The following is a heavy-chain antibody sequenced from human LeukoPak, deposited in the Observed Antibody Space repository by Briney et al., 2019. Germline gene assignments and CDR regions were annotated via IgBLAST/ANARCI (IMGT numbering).Heavy chain of an antibody. CDR1: GYSISSGYY. D-gene: IGHD5-18*01. CDR2: ICHSGNT. Sequence: PSETLSLTCAVSGYSISSGYYWGWIRRPPGKGLEWIGTICHSGNTYYNPSLKSRVTISVDTSKNQFSLKLSSVTAADTAVYYCARVRYNYGDSDYWGQGTLVTVSS. CDR3: ARVRYNYGDSDY. J-gene: IGHJ4*02. V-gene: IGHV4-38-2*01.